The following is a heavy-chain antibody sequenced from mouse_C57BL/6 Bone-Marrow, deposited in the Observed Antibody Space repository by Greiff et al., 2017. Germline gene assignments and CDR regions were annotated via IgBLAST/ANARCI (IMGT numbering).Heavy chain of an antibody. CDR3: AREDGYSYAMDY. V-gene: IGHV3-6*01. J-gene: IGHJ4*01. CDR2: ISYDGSN. Sequence: EVQVVESGPGLVKPSQSLSLTCSVTGYSITSGYYWNWIRQFPGNKLEWMGYISYDGSNNYNPSLKNRISITRDTSKNQFFLKLNSVTTEDTATYDCAREDGYSYAMDYWGQGTSVTVSS. CDR1: GYSITSGYY. D-gene: IGHD2-3*01.